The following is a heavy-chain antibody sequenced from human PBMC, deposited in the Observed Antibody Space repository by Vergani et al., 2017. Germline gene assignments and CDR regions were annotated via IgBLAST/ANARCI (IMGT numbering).Heavy chain of an antibody. CDR1: GGTFSSYA. CDR3: AADSFVESGSVGYGMDV. D-gene: IGHD2-15*01. CDR2: IIPIFGTA. V-gene: IGHV1-69*12. J-gene: IGHJ6*02. Sequence: QVQLVQSGAEVKKPGSSVKVSCKASGGTFSSYAISWVRQAPGQGLEWMGGIIPIFGTANYAQKFQGRVTITADESTSTAYMELSSLRSEDTAVYYCAADSFVESGSVGYGMDVWGQGTTVTVSS.